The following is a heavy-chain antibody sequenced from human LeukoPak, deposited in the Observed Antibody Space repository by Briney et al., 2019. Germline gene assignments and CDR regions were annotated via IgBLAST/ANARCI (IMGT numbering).Heavy chain of an antibody. D-gene: IGHD3-9*01. CDR1: GFTFSSYS. V-gene: IGHV3-21*01. CDR2: ISSSSSYI. Sequence: GGSLRLSCAASGFTFSSYSMNWVRQAPGKGLEWVSSISSSSSYIYYADSVKGRFTISRDNAKNSLYLQMNSLRAEDTAAYYCARDRDILTGLDAFDIWGQGTMVTVSS. J-gene: IGHJ3*02. CDR3: ARDRDILTGLDAFDI.